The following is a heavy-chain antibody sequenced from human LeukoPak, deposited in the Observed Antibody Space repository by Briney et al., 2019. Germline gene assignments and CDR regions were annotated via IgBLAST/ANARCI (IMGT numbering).Heavy chain of an antibody. D-gene: IGHD4-17*01. CDR1: GFTFSGYS. V-gene: IGHV3-53*01. CDR3: ARDRFYGDYIGAFDI. CDR2: IYSGGST. J-gene: IGHJ3*02. Sequence: PGGSLRLSCAASGFTFSGYSMNWVRQAPGKGLEWVSAIYSGGSTYYADSVKGRFTISRDNSKNTLYLQMNSLRAEDTAVYYCARDRFYGDYIGAFDIWGQGTMVTVSS.